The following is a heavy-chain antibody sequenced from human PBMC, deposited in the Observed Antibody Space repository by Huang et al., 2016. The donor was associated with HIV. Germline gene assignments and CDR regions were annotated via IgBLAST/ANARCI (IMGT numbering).Heavy chain of an antibody. D-gene: IGHD4-17*01. CDR3: ARGQLGSYGDYDVLY. J-gene: IGHJ4*02. CDR2: IIPMFGTP. CDR1: GGTFSKYA. Sequence: QLQLVQSGAEVKTPGSSVKVSCKASGGTFSKYAISWVRHAPGPGLEWMGGIIPMFGTPNYARKFQGRVTITADDSTSTTYVEVSSLRSEDTALYYCARGQLGSYGDYDVLYWGQGTLVTVSS. V-gene: IGHV1-69*13.